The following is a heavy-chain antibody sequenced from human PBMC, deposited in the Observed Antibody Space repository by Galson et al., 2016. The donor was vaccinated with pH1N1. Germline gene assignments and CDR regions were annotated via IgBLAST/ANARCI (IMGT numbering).Heavy chain of an antibody. J-gene: IGHJ4*02. CDR2: IHYSATT. D-gene: IGHD1-26*01. Sequence: SETLSLTCTVSGASSIGHNFYGGWIRQTPGKGLEWIGNIHYSATTYYNTSLTRRVTIAVDTSKNHSSLKLNYVTAADTAVYFCVRLVRGSYPDPLYYFDFGGQGTLVTVSS. CDR3: VRLVRGSYPDPLYYFDF. V-gene: IGHV4-39*02. CDR1: GASSIGHNFY.